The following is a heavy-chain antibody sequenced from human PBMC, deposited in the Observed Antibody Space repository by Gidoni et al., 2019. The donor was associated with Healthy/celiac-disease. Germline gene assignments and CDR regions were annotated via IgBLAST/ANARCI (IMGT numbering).Heavy chain of an antibody. J-gene: IGHJ3*02. CDR3: ARVDVVVTATDAFDI. Sequence: QLQLQESGPGLVKPSETLSLTCTVSGGSLSSSSYYWGWIRQPPGKGLEWIGSIYYSGSTYYNPSLKSRVTISVDTSKNQFSLKLSSVTAADTAVYYCARVDVVVTATDAFDIWGQGTMVTVSS. CDR2: IYYSGST. D-gene: IGHD2-21*02. V-gene: IGHV4-39*01. CDR1: GGSLSSSSYY.